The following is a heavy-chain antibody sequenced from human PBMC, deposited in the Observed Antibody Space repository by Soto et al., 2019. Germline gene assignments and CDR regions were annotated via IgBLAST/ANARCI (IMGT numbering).Heavy chain of an antibody. CDR2: IYYSGGT. J-gene: IGHJ4*02. CDR3: ARDSSGYDYLDY. Sequence: PSETLSLTCTVSGGSISSGGYYWSWIRQHPGKGLEWIGYIYYSGGTYYNPSLKSRVTISVDTSTNQFSLKLSSVTAADTAVYYCARDSSGYDYLDYWGQGTLVTVSS. D-gene: IGHD5-12*01. V-gene: IGHV4-31*03. CDR1: GGSISSGGYY.